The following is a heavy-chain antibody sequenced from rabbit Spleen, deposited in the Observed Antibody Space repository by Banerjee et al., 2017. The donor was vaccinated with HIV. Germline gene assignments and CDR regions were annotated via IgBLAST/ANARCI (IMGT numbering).Heavy chain of an antibody. CDR2: ANEGSGGET. CDR1: GFDFSTNT. V-gene: IGHV1S45*01. J-gene: IGHJ6*01. Sequence: QDQLVESGGGLVQPEGSLTLTCKASGFDFSTNTVCWVRQAPGKGLEWIACANEGSGGETWYASWAKGRFTVSKTSSTTVTLRMTSVTAADTATYFCARDGAGGSYFALWGPGTLVTVS. CDR3: ARDGAGGSYFAL. D-gene: IGHD8-1*01.